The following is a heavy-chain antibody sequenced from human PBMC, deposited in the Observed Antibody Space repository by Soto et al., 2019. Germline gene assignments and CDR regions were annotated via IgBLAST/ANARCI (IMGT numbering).Heavy chain of an antibody. CDR3: ARGVDYYDSSGFLYFDY. CDR2: IYYSGST. D-gene: IGHD3-22*01. CDR1: GGSISSGDYY. V-gene: IGHV4-30-4*01. J-gene: IGHJ4*02. Sequence: QVQLQESGPGLVKPSQTLSLTCTVSGGSISSGDYYWSWIRQPPGKGLEWIGYIYYSGSTYYNPSLKRRVTISVDTSKNQFSLKLSSVTAADTAVYYCARGVDYYDSSGFLYFDYWGQGTLVTVSS.